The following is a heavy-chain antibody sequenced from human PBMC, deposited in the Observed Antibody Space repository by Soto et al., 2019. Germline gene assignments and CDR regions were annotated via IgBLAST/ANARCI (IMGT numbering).Heavy chain of an antibody. CDR3: ARVDCRSTSCYNAYHYYGMDV. CDR2: INIDGSST. V-gene: IGHV3-74*01. Sequence: PGGSLRLSCAASGFTFSSYWMHWVRQAPGKGLVWVSRINIDGSSTSYADSVKGRFTISRDNAKNTLYLQMNSLRAEDTAVYYCARVDCRSTSCYNAYHYYGMDVCGHGTTLTAS. CDR1: GFTFSSYW. J-gene: IGHJ6*02. D-gene: IGHD2-2*02.